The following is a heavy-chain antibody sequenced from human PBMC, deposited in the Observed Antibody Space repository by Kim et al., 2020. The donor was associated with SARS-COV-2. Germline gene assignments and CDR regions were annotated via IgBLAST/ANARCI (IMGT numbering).Heavy chain of an antibody. Sequence: GGSLRLSCAASGLTFSVYSMTWVRQAPGKGLEWVSYINGGGSVIFYADSVKGRFTISRDNAKNSLYLQMNSLRDEDTAVYYCAREYGGSSGWFGYWGQGTLVTVSS. D-gene: IGHD6-19*01. CDR3: AREYGGSSGWFGY. V-gene: IGHV3-48*02. CDR1: GLTFSVYS. CDR2: INGGGSVI. J-gene: IGHJ4*02.